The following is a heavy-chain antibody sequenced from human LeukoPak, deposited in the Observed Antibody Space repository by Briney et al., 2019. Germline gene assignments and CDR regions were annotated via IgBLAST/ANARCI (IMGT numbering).Heavy chain of an antibody. CDR2: IYYSGST. CDR1: GGSISGFH. CDR3: AKGTVTTEYFHP. Sequence: PSETPSLTCTVSGGSISGFHWSWIRQPPGKGLEWIGYIYYSGSTNYNPSLKSRVTISVDTSKNQFSLRLSSVTAADTAVYYCAKGTVTTEYFHPWGQGTLVTVSS. D-gene: IGHD4-17*01. J-gene: IGHJ1*01. V-gene: IGHV4-59*01.